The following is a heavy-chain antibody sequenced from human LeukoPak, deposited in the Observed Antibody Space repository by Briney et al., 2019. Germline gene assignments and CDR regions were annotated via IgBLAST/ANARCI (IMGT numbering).Heavy chain of an antibody. CDR2: IYYSGST. Sequence: PSETLSLTCTVSGGSISSHYWSWIRQPPGKGLEWIGYIYYSGSTNYNPSLKSRVTISVDTSKNQFSLKLSSVTAADTAVYYCVRVPRYQLLTNWFDPWGQGTLVTVSS. CDR1: GGSISSHY. V-gene: IGHV4-59*11. J-gene: IGHJ5*02. D-gene: IGHD2-2*01. CDR3: VRVPRYQLLTNWFDP.